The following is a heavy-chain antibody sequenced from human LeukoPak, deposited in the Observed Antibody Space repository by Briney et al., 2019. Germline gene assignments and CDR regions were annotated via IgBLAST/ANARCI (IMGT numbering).Heavy chain of an antibody. CDR3: ARHKQGYTTSWFY. Sequence: PSETLSLTCTVSGGSISSYYWSWIRQPPGKGLEWIGSIYYSGKTYYNPSLKSRVTISVDTSKNQFSLKLSSVTAADTAVYYCARHKQGYTTSWFYWGQGTLVTVSS. CDR1: GGSISSYY. CDR2: IYYSGKT. D-gene: IGHD6-13*01. V-gene: IGHV4-59*08. J-gene: IGHJ4*02.